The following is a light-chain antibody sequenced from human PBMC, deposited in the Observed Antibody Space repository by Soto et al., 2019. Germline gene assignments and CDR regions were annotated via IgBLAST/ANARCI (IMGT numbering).Light chain of an antibody. CDR3: QQSYSTPRLT. J-gene: IGKJ4*01. V-gene: IGKV1-39*01. Sequence: DIQMTHSPSSLSASVGDRVTITCXASQSISSYLNWYQQKPGKAPKLLIYAASSLQSGVPSRFSGSGSGTDFTLTISSLQPEDFATYYCQQSYSTPRLTFGGGTKVDIK. CDR2: AAS. CDR1: QSISSY.